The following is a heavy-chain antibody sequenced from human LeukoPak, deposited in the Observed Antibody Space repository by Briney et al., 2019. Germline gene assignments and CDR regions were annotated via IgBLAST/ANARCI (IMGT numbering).Heavy chain of an antibody. Sequence: SQTLSLTCSVSGGSISSGGYNWSWIRQLPGKGLEWIGYILFSGSTNYNPSLKSRITISLDASKTQFSLSLSSVTDADTAMYYCARESLATTGSSDMKNAFDIWGHGQWSPSLQ. J-gene: IGHJ3*02. CDR3: ARESLATTGSSDMKNAFDI. CDR1: GGSISSGGYN. D-gene: IGHD6-13*01. V-gene: IGHV4-31*03. CDR2: ILFSGST.